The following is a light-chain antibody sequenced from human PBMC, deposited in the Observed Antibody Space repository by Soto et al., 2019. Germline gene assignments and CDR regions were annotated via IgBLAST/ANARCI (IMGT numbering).Light chain of an antibody. CDR3: QQYKDWRT. Sequence: IVMTQSPATLSASPGERATLSCRASQTIDNKLAWYQQRPGQAPRLLIYGASIRATGIPARFSGSGSGTEFTLTISGLQSEDFGVYYCQQYKDWRTFGQGTNVDIK. CDR1: QTIDNK. CDR2: GAS. J-gene: IGKJ1*01. V-gene: IGKV3-15*01.